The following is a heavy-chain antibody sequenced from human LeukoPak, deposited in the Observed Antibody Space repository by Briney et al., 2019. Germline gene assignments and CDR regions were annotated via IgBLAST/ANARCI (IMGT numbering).Heavy chain of an antibody. D-gene: IGHD3-22*01. V-gene: IGHV3-30-3*01. CDR3: ARSFYREVVVISRVVPGIGY. CDR1: GFTFSSYA. CDR2: ISYDGSNK. Sequence: PGGSLRLSCAASGFTFSSYAMHWVRQAPGKGLEWVAVISYDGSNKYYADSVKGRFTISRDNSKNTLYLQMNSLRAEDTAVYYCARSFYREVVVISRVVPGIGYWGQGTLVTVSS. J-gene: IGHJ4*02.